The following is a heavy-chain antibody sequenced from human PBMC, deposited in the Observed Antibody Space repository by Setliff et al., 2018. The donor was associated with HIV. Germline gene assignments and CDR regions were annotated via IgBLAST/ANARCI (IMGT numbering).Heavy chain of an antibody. D-gene: IGHD2-15*01. CDR3: ARRYCGGNSCSVNWFDP. CDR2: IIPIFGTA. V-gene: IGHV1-69*13. Sequence: SVKVSCKASGGTFSSYAISWVRQAPGQGLEWMGGIIPIFGTANYAQKFQGRVTITADESTSTAYMELSSLRSEDTAVYYCARRYCGGNSCSVNWFDPWGQGTLVTVSS. J-gene: IGHJ5*02. CDR1: GGTFSSYA.